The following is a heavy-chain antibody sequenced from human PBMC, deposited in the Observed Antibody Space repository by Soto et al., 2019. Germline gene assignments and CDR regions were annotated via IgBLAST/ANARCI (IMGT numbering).Heavy chain of an antibody. CDR1: GGTFSSYA. V-gene: IGHV1-69*01. CDR3: ARDRVGAANFDY. D-gene: IGHD2-15*01. J-gene: IGHJ4*02. Sequence: QVQLVQSGAEVKKPGSSVKVSCKASGGTFSSYAISWVRQAPGQGLEWMRGIIPIFGTANYAQKFQGRVTITADESTSTAYMELSSLRSEDTDVYYCARDRVGAANFDYWGQGTLVTVSS. CDR2: IIPIFGTA.